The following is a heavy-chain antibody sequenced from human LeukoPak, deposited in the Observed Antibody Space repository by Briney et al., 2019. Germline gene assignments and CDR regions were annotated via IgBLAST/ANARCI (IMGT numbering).Heavy chain of an antibody. CDR1: GYSFPNFW. Sequence: GESLKISCKGSGYSFPNFWIGWVRQMPGKGLEWMGIIYPDDSDTRYSPSFQGQVTISADKSISTAYLQWSSLKASDTAMYYCARHQIGSYPYYGMDVWGQGTTVTVSS. D-gene: IGHD1-26*01. V-gene: IGHV5-51*01. CDR2: IYPDDSDT. J-gene: IGHJ6*02. CDR3: ARHQIGSYPYYGMDV.